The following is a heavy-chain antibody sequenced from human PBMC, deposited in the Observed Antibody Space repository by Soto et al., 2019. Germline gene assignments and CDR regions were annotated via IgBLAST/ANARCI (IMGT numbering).Heavy chain of an antibody. CDR2: ISAYNGNT. J-gene: IGHJ3*02. V-gene: IGHV1-18*01. CDR1: GYTFTSYG. CDR3: ARARDNVDTAMGWAFDT. Sequence: ASVKVSCKASGYTFTSYGISWVRQAPGQGLEWMGWISAYNGNTNYAQKLQGRVTMTTDTSTSTAYMELRSLRSDDTAVYYCARARDNVDTAMGWAFDTWGQGTMVTVSS. D-gene: IGHD5-18*01.